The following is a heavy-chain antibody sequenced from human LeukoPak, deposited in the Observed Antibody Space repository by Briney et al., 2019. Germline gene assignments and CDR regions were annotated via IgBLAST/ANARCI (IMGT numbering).Heavy chain of an antibody. CDR2: VSGSGGNI. CDR1: GFTFSSYT. D-gene: IGHD2-2*01. CDR3: AASLPNIVVVPATKGPFGY. V-gene: IGHV3-23*01. J-gene: IGHJ4*02. Sequence: GGSLRLSCAPSGFTFSSYTMSWVRQAPGKGLEWVSGVSGSGGNIHYADSVKGRFTISRDNSKNTLYLQMNSLRAEDTAVYYCAASLPNIVVVPATKGPFGYWGQGALVTVSS.